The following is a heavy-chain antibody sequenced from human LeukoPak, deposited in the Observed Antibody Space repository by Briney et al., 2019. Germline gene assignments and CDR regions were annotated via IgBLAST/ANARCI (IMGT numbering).Heavy chain of an antibody. J-gene: IGHJ4*02. Sequence: GGSLRLSCAASGFTFSSYGMHWVRQAPGKALEWVAFIRYDGSNKYYADSVKGRFTISRDNSKNTLYLQMNSLRAEDTAVYYCATQYYYGSGTMGYWGQGTLVTVSS. V-gene: IGHV3-30*02. CDR2: IRYDGSNK. CDR3: ATQYYYGSGTMGY. CDR1: GFTFSSYG. D-gene: IGHD3-10*01.